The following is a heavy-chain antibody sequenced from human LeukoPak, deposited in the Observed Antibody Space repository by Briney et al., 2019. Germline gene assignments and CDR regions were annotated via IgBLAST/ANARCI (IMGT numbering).Heavy chain of an antibody. J-gene: IGHJ6*03. Sequence: PSQTLSLTCTVSGGSISNGGYYWSWIRQPAGKGLEWIGRIYTSGSTNYNPSLKSRVTISVDTSKNQFSLKLSSVTAADTAMYFCARAFYPGYYSYMAVWGKGTTVTVSS. CDR1: GGSISNGGYY. V-gene: IGHV4-61*02. D-gene: IGHD3-3*02. CDR3: ARAFYPGYYSYMAV. CDR2: IYTSGST.